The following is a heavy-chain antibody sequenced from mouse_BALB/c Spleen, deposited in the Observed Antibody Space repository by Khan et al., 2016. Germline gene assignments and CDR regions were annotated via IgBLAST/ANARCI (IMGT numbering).Heavy chain of an antibody. CDR3: ARNITLGAMDY. D-gene: IGHD1-2*01. CDR2: INRDSSTI. J-gene: IGHJ4*01. V-gene: IGHV4-1*02. CDR1: GFEFSRDW. Sequence: EVKLHESGGGLVQPGGSLTLSCAASGFEFSRDWMSWVRQAPGKGLEWSGEINRDSSTINYTPSLKDRFIISRDNTKNTLYLQMSKVRSEDTALYYCARNITLGAMDY.